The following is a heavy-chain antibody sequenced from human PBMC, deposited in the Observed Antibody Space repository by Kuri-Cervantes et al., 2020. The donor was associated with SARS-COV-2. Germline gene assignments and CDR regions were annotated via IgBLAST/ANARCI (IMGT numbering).Heavy chain of an antibody. Sequence: GSLRLSCTVSGGSISSSSYYWGWIRQPPGKGLEWIGSIYYSGSTYYNPSLKCRVTISVDTSKNQFSLKLSSVTAADTAVYYCARVVRGVVDYWGQGTLVTVSS. CDR2: IYYSGST. J-gene: IGHJ4*02. CDR1: GGSISSSSYY. V-gene: IGHV4-39*07. D-gene: IGHD3-10*01. CDR3: ARVVRGVVDY.